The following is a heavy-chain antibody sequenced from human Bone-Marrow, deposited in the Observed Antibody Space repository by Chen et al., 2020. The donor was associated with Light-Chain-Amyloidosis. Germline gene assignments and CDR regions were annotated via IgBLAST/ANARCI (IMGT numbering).Heavy chain of an antibody. Sequence: QVQLQLWGAGLLKPSETLSLTCAVYGGSFSDYSWTWIRQSPGTGLEWIGKITHSGSTKYNPSLKSRVTMSVDTSKNQFSLKMNSVTAADTAVYYCVRDTYDSSTYYTYRSMDVWGQGTTVTVSS. CDR1: GGSFSDYS. CDR2: ITHSGST. J-gene: IGHJ6*02. CDR3: VRDTYDSSTYYTYRSMDV. D-gene: IGHD3-22*01. V-gene: IGHV4-34*01.